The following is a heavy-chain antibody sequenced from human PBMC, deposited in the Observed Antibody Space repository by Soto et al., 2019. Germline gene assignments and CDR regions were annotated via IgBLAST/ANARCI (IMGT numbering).Heavy chain of an antibody. Sequence: PGGSLRLSCAASGFTVTNAWMHWVRQAPGKGLERVGRIKAKSDGGTTDYAAPVKGRFSISRDDSGNTVHLQMNSLKTEDTAVYYCVTVPSWGQGTLVTASS. CDR1: GFTVTNAW. CDR2: IKAKSDGGTT. CDR3: VTVPS. J-gene: IGHJ5*02. V-gene: IGHV3-15*07.